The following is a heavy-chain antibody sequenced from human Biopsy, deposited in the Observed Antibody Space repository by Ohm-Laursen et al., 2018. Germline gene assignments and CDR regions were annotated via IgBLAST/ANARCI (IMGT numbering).Heavy chain of an antibody. CDR3: ARATNSTGWPYYYFYGMDV. V-gene: IGHV4-59*07. J-gene: IGHJ6*02. D-gene: IGHD2/OR15-2a*01. CDR2: IYYSGRT. Sequence: SDTLSLTWTVSGGYISSDYWSWIRQTPGKGLEWIGYIYYSGRTNYNPSLKSRVTISVDTSKNQFSLRLNSVTAADTAVYYCARATNSTGWPYYYFYGMDVWGQGTTVTVSS. CDR1: GGYISSDY.